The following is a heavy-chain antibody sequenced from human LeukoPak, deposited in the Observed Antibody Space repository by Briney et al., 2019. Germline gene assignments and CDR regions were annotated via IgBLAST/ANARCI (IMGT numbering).Heavy chain of an antibody. CDR1: GGSISSNTYY. Sequence: PSETLSLTCTVSGGSISSNTYYWVWIRQPPGKGLEFIGSIYYAGSTYLNPSLKSRVTILVDAFKNQFSLKLTSVTAADTAVYYCARAWGSSGVYYLDYWGQGSLVTVSS. D-gene: IGHD6-19*01. V-gene: IGHV4-39*01. J-gene: IGHJ4*02. CDR3: ARAWGSSGVYYLDY. CDR2: IYYAGST.